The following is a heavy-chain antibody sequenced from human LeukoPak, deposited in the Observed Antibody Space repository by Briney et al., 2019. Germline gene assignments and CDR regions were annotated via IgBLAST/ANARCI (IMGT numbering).Heavy chain of an antibody. Sequence: SETLSLTCTVSGASISSYYWSWIRQPPGKGLELIGYIYYSESTNYNPSLKSRVTISIDTSKNQFSQKLSSVTAADTAVYYCARQPRYCRGGSCYSAYFDYWGQGTLVTVSS. J-gene: IGHJ4*02. D-gene: IGHD2-15*01. CDR2: IYYSEST. CDR3: ARQPRYCRGGSCYSAYFDY. CDR1: GASISSYY. V-gene: IGHV4-59*08.